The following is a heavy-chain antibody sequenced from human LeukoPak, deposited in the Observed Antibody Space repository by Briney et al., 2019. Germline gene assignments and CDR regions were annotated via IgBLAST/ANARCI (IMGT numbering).Heavy chain of an antibody. CDR2: IYTSGST. CDR1: GGSISSYY. J-gene: IGHJ6*02. D-gene: IGHD5-12*01. Sequence: PSETLSLTCTVSGGSISSYYWSWIRQPAGKGLEWIGRIYTSGSTNYNPSLKSRVTMSVDTSKNQFSLKLSSVTAADTAVYYCASSSPTTYYYYGMDVWGQGTTVTVSS. V-gene: IGHV4-4*07. CDR3: ASSSPTTYYYYGMDV.